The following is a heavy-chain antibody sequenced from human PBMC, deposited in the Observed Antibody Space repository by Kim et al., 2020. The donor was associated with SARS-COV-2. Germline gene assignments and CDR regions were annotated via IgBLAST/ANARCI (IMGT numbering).Heavy chain of an antibody. J-gene: IGHJ4*02. D-gene: IGHD6-19*01. Sequence: ASVKVSCKASGYTFTGYYMHWVRQAPGQGLEWMGWINPNSGGTNYAQKFQGRVTMTRDTSISTAYMELSRLRSDDTAVYYCASRFAVAGNHKDYWGQGTLVTVSS. CDR1: GYTFTGYY. CDR2: INPNSGGT. CDR3: ASRFAVAGNHKDY. V-gene: IGHV1-2*02.